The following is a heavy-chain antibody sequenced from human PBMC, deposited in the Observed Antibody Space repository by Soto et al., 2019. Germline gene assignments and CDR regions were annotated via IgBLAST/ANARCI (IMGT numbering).Heavy chain of an antibody. CDR2: IYSGGTT. J-gene: IGHJ2*01. V-gene: IGHV3-53*02. CDR1: GFSVGSNY. D-gene: IGHD2-15*01. CDR3: ARSSRGGNAGYFYL. Sequence: EVQLVETGGGLIQPGGSLRLSCAVSGFSVGSNYMSWVRQAPGKGLEWVSVIYSGGTTHDADSVKGRFTTSRDNSKNMVYLQMNSLRVEDTAVYYCARSSRGGNAGYFYLWGRGTLVTVSS.